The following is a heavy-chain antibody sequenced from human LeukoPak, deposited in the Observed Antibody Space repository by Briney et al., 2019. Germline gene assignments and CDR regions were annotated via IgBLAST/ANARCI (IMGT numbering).Heavy chain of an antibody. V-gene: IGHV5-51*01. J-gene: IGHJ4*02. CDR3: ARRAIIQGTSALDF. D-gene: IGHD3-3*01. CDR2: IYPRDSTT. Sequence: GESLKIPCKGSGYSFTSYWIGWVRQMPGKGLEWMGIIYPRDSTTRYSPAFEGQVTISVDKSITTAYLQWSSLKASDTAMYYCARRAIIQGTSALDFWGQGTVVIVSS. CDR1: GYSFTSYW.